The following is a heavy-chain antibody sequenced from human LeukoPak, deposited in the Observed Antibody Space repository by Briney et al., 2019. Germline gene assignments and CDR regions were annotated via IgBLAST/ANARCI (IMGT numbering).Heavy chain of an antibody. J-gene: IGHJ6*03. CDR3: ARKAVGSFYYYYMDV. CDR1: GYTFTSYG. V-gene: IGHV1-18*01. CDR2: ISAYNGNT. Sequence: GASVKVSCKASGYTFTSYGISWVRQAPGQGLEWMGWISAYNGNTNYAQKLQGRVTMTTDTSTSTAYMELRSLRSDDTAVYYCARKAVGSFYYYYMDVWGKGTTVTVSS. D-gene: IGHD6-19*01.